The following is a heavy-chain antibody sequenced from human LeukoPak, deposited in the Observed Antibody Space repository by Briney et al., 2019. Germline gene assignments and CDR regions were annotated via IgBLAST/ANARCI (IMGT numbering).Heavy chain of an antibody. D-gene: IGHD2/OR15-2a*01. J-gene: IGHJ4*02. CDR2: ISYDGSNK. CDR3: ATNSDGFEDY. CDR1: GFXFSSYG. Sequence: GRSLRLSCAASGFXFSSYGMHWVRQAPGKGLEWVAVISYDGSNKYYADSVKGRFTISRDNSKNTLYLQMNSLRAEDTAVYYCATNSDGFEDYWGQGTLVTVSS. V-gene: IGHV3-30*03.